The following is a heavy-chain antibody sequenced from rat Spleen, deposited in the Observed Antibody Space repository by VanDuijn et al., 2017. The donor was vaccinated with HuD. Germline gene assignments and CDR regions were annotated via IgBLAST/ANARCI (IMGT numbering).Heavy chain of an antibody. V-gene: IGHV5-17*01. CDR2: ISYAGSST. CDR1: GFTFSDYA. CDR3: ARSYGYTYLDY. Sequence: EVQLVESGGGLVQPGRSLKFSCAASGFTFSDYAVAWVRQAPKKGLEWVATISYAGSSTYYRDSVKGRFTISRDKAKSTLYLQMDSLRSEDTATYYCARSYGYTYLDYWGQGVMVTVSS. D-gene: IGHD1-4*01. J-gene: IGHJ2*01.